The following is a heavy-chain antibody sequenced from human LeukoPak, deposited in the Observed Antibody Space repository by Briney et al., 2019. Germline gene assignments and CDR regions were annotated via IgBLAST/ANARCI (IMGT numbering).Heavy chain of an antibody. V-gene: IGHV3-7*01. CDR1: GFSFTSYW. Sequence: GGSLRLSCAASGFSFTSYWMSWVRQAPGKGLEWVANIKEDGSEKYYVDSVKGRFTISRDNAKNSLYLQMNSLRAEDAAVYYCARDRISAISRGWFDPWGQGTLVTDSS. CDR2: IKEDGSEK. CDR3: ARDRISAISRGWFDP. D-gene: IGHD2-21*01. J-gene: IGHJ5*02.